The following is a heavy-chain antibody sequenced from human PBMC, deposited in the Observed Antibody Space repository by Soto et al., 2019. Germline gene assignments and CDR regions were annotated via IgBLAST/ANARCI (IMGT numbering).Heavy chain of an antibody. CDR1: GFTFTSSA. J-gene: IGHJ5*02. CDR2: IVVGSGNT. CDR3: AAVGQITMVRGVITNNWFDP. V-gene: IGHV1-58*01. Sequence: ASVKVSCKASGFTFTSSAVQWVRQARGQRLEWIGWIVVGSGNTNYAQKFQERVTITRDMSTSTAYMELSSLRSEDTAVYYCAAVGQITMVRGVITNNWFDPWGQGTLVTVSS. D-gene: IGHD3-10*01.